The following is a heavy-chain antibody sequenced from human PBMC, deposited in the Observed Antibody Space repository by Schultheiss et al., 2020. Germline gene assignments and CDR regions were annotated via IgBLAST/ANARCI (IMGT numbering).Heavy chain of an antibody. Sequence: SETLSLTCAVYGGSFSGYYWSWIRQPPGKGLEWIGEINHSGSTNYNPSLKSRVTISVDTSKNQFSLKLSSVTAADTAVYYCARQNRGYDSSGARRFDPWGGGTLVNVST. D-gene: IGHD3-22*01. V-gene: IGHV4-34*01. J-gene: IGHJ5*02. CDR1: GGSFSGYY. CDR2: INHSGST. CDR3: ARQNRGYDSSGARRFDP.